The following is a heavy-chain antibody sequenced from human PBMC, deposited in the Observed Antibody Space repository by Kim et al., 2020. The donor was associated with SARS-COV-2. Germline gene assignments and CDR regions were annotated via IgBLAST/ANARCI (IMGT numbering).Heavy chain of an antibody. J-gene: IGHJ4*02. CDR2: I. D-gene: IGHD1-1*01. V-gene: IGHV3-9*01. Sequence: ISYADSMKGRITISRANAKNSLYLQMDSLKTEDTSLYDCAKRLDSNYGFDYWGQGTLVSVSS. CDR3: AKRLDSNYGFDY.